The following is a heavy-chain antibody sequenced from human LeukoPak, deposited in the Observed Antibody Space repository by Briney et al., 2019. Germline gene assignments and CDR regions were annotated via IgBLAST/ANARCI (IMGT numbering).Heavy chain of an antibody. Sequence: GGSLRLSCAASGFIVSSNYMSWVRQAPGKGLEWVSVIYSGGSTYYADSVKGRFTISRHNSKNTLYLQMNSLRAEDTAVYYCARGGRSSGWQYFDYWGQGTLVTVSS. CDR3: ARGGRSSGWQYFDY. CDR2: IYSGGST. V-gene: IGHV3-53*04. J-gene: IGHJ4*02. D-gene: IGHD6-19*01. CDR1: GFIVSSNY.